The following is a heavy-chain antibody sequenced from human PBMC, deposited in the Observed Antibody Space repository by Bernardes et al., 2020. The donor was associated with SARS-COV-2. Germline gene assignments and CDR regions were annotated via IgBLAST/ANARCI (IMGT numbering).Heavy chain of an antibody. Sequence: GGSLSLSCAASGFTFGSQAMYWFRKAPGKGLEWVAAVGDSGDYTSYTDSVKGRFTISSDNSKNTVYLQMSSLRAEDTAVYYCAKLGVRGATLGVDYWGQGTLVTVSS. CDR3: AKLGVRGATLGVDY. CDR1: GFTFGSQA. CDR2: VGDSGDYT. D-gene: IGHD3-10*01. J-gene: IGHJ4*02. V-gene: IGHV3-23*01.